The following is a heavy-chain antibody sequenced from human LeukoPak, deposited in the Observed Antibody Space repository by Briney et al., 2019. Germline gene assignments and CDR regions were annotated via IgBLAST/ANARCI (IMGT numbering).Heavy chain of an antibody. CDR1: GFTFSSYA. D-gene: IGHD1-1*01. CDR3: ATANGGPFDY. J-gene: IGHJ4*02. Sequence: XGSLRLSCAASGFTFSSYAKHWVRQAPAKGLEWVAVISYDGSNKYYADSVKGRFTISRDNSKNTLYLQMNTLRAEDTAVYYCATANGGPFDYWGQGTLVTVSS. CDR2: ISYDGSNK. V-gene: IGHV3-30*04.